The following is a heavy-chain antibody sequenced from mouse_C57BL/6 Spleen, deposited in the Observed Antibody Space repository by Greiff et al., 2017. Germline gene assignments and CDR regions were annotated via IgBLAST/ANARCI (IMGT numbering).Heavy chain of an antibody. V-gene: IGHV1-47*01. CDR3: ARGLYYYGSSDYAMDY. CDR1: GYTFTTYP. D-gene: IGHD1-1*01. CDR2: FHPYNDDT. Sequence: QVQLKESGAELVKPGASVKMSCKASGYTFTTYPIEWMKQNHGKSLEWIGNFHPYNDDTKYNEKFKGKATLTVEKSSSTVYLELSRLTSDDSAVYYCARGLYYYGSSDYAMDYWGQGTSVTVSS. J-gene: IGHJ4*01.